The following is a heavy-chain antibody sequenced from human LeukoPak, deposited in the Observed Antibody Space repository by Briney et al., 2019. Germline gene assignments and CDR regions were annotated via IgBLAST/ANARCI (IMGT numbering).Heavy chain of an antibody. CDR3: AKDSGYDFSGWYFDL. V-gene: IGHV3-43*01. CDR2: ISWDGGST. J-gene: IGHJ2*01. CDR1: GFTFDDYT. Sequence: PGGSLRLSCAASGFTFDDYTMHWVRQAPGKGLEWVSLISWDGGSTYYADSVKGRFTISRDNRKNSLYLQMNSLRTEDTALYYCAKDSGYDFSGWYFDLWGRGTLATVSS. D-gene: IGHD5-12*01.